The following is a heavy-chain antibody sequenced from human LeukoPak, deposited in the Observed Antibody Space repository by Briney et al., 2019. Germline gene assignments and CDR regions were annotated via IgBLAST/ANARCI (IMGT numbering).Heavy chain of an antibody. J-gene: IGHJ5*02. D-gene: IGHD3-10*01. CDR1: GGSISSYY. Sequence: SETLSLTCTVSGGSISSYYWSWFRKPPGKGLEWIGYIYYSGSTNYNPSLKSRVTISVDTSKNQFSLKLSSVTAADTAVYYCARGTYYYGSGSHDNWFDPWGQGTLVTVSS. V-gene: IGHV4-59*01. CDR3: ARGTYYYGSGSHDNWFDP. CDR2: IYYSGST.